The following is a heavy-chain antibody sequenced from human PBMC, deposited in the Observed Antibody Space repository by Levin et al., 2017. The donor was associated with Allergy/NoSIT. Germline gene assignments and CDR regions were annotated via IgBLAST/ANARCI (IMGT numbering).Heavy chain of an antibody. Sequence: GESLKISCKASGYTFTGYYMHWVRQAPGQGLEWMGWINPNSGGTNYAQKFQGRVTMTRDTSISTAYMELSRLRSDDTAVYYCARLGYSGYDSYWYFDLWGRGTLVTVSS. D-gene: IGHD5-12*01. CDR1: GYTFTGYY. J-gene: IGHJ2*01. CDR3: ARLGYSGYDSYWYFDL. V-gene: IGHV1-2*02. CDR2: INPNSGGT.